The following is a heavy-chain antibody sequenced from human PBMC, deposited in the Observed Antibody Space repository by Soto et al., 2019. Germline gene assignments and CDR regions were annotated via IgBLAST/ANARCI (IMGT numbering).Heavy chain of an antibody. CDR1: GFTFSNYD. V-gene: IGHV3-13*01. CDR2: IGTAGDT. D-gene: IGHD3-3*01. J-gene: IGHJ6*02. Sequence: EVQLVESGGGLVQPGGSLRLSCAASGFTFSNYDMHWVRQATGKGLEWVSAIGTAGDTYYPGSVKCRFTISRENAKNSLYLQMNSLRAEDTAVYYCARESNPITTLQQTPILGMDVWGPVTTVTVSS. CDR3: ARESNPITTLQQTPILGMDV.